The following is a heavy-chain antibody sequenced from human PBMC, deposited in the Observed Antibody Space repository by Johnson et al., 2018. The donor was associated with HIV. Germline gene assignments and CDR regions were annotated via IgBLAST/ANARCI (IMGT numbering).Heavy chain of an antibody. V-gene: IGHV3-9*01. CDR2: LSWNSGSI. J-gene: IGHJ3*02. D-gene: IGHD6-13*01. CDR1: GFTFDDYA. CDR3: ARGGIAAAGSLLGAFDI. Sequence: VQLVESGGGLIQPGGSLRLSCAASGFTFDDYAMHWVRQAPGKGLEWVSGLSWNSGSIGYADSVKGRSTISRDNAKNSLYLQMNSLRAEDTALYYCARGGIAAAGSLLGAFDIWGHGTMVTVSS.